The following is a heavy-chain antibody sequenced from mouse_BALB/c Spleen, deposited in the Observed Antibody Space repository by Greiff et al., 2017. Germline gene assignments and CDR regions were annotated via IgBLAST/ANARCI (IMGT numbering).Heavy chain of an antibody. V-gene: IGHV1S41*01. CDR1: GYTFTSDW. Sequence: DLVKPGASVKLSCKASGYTFTSDWIYWLNQRPGQGLGWRGRIAPGSGSIYYNEMFKGKATLAVDTSSSTAYIQLSSLSSEDTAVYFCARGGLAFDYWGQGTTLTVSS. J-gene: IGHJ2*01. D-gene: IGHD1-1*02. CDR2: IAPGSGSI. CDR3: ARGGLAFDY.